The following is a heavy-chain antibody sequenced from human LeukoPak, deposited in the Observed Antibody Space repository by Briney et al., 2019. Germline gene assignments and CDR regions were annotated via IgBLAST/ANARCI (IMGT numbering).Heavy chain of an antibody. D-gene: IGHD6-19*01. CDR1: GDSVSSNSAA. CDR3: ARVARRSGWMEDYFDY. V-gene: IGHV6-1*01. CDR2: TYYRSKWYN. J-gene: IGHJ4*02. Sequence: SQTLSLTCAISGDSVSSNSAAWNWIRQSPSRGLEWLGRTYYRSKWYNDYAVSVKSRITINPDTSKNQFPLQLNSVTPEDTAVYYCARVARRSGWMEDYFDYWGQGTLVTVSS.